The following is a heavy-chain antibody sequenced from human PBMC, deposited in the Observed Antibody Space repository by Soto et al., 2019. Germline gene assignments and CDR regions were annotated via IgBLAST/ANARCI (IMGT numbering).Heavy chain of an antibody. D-gene: IGHD1-7*01. V-gene: IGHV1-8*01. CDR2: MNPNSGNT. CDR1: GYTFTSYD. CDR3: ARVNWNYVCYYYGMDV. J-gene: IGHJ6*02. Sequence: ASVKVSCKASGYTFTSYDINWVRQATGQGLEWMGWMNPNSGNTGYAQKFQGRVTMTRNTSISTAYMELSSLRSEDTAVYYCARVNWNYVCYYYGMDVWGQGTTVTVSS.